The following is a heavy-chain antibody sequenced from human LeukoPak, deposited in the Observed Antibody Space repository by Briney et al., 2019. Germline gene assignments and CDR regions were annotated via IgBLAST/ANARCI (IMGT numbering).Heavy chain of an antibody. CDR3: ARGPNDYGGRFDY. J-gene: IGHJ4*02. CDR2: ISSSGSTI. V-gene: IGHV3-48*03. Sequence: PGGSLRLSCAASGFTFSSYEMNWVRQAPGKGLEWVSYISSSGSTIYYADSVKGRFTISRDNAKNSLYLQMNSLRAEDTAVYYCARGPNDYGGRFDYWGQGTLVTVSS. CDR1: GFTFSSYE. D-gene: IGHD4-17*01.